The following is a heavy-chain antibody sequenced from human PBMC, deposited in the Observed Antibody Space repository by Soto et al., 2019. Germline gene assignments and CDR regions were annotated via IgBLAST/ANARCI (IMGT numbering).Heavy chain of an antibody. D-gene: IGHD2-8*02. CDR1: GGSISSGGYS. J-gene: IGHJ4*02. Sequence: SETLSLACAVSGGSISSGGYSWSWIRQPPGKGLEWIGYIYHSGSTYYNPSLKSRVTISVDRSKNQFSLKLTSVTAADTAVYYCARDKITGLFDYWGQGTLVTV. CDR3: ARDKITGLFDY. CDR2: IYHSGST. V-gene: IGHV4-30-2*01.